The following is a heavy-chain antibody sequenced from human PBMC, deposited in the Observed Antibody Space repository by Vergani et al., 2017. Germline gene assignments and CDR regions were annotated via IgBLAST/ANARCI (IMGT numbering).Heavy chain of an antibody. V-gene: IGHV3-21*04. Sequence: EVQLVESGGGLVKPGGSLRLSCAASGFTFSSYSMNWVRQAPGKGLEWVSSISSSSSYIYYADSVKDRFTISRDNSKNMLFLQMNNLRTEDTAIYYCAKQYFVSGNYLFDYWGQGTLVTVSS. J-gene: IGHJ4*02. CDR1: GFTFSSYS. CDR2: ISSSSSYI. D-gene: IGHD3-10*01. CDR3: AKQYFVSGNYLFDY.